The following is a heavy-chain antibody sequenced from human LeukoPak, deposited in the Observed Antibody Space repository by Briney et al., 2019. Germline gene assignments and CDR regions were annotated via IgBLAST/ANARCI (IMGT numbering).Heavy chain of an antibody. D-gene: IGHD4-17*01. CDR2: IYYSGST. J-gene: IGHJ3*02. CDR1: GGSISSYY. Sequence: SETLSLTCTVSGGSISSYYWSWIRQPPGKGLEWIGYIYYSGSTNYNPSLKSRVTMSVDTSKNQFSLKLSSVTAADTAVYYCARDRGSDYGDYENAFDIWGQGTMVTVSS. CDR3: ARDRGSDYGDYENAFDI. V-gene: IGHV4-59*12.